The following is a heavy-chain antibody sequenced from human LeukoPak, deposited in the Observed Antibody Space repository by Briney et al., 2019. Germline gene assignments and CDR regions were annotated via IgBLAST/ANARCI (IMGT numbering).Heavy chain of an antibody. CDR2: ISWDGGST. CDR1: GFTLDDYT. V-gene: IGHV3-43*01. Sequence: GGSLRLSCAASGFTLDDYTMHWVRQAPGKGLEWVSLISWDGGSTYYADSVKGRFTISRDNSKNSLYLQMNSLRTEDTALYYCAKVSRYITMIDLAFDIWGQGTMVTVSS. J-gene: IGHJ3*02. CDR3: AKVSRYITMIDLAFDI. D-gene: IGHD3-22*01.